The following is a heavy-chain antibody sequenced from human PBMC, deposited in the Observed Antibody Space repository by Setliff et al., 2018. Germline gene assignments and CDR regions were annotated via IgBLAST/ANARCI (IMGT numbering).Heavy chain of an antibody. CDR1: GFTFSRYW. J-gene: IGHJ4*02. CDR3: VMGSGALGHY. CDR2: IKEDGSEK. D-gene: IGHD3-10*01. V-gene: IGHV3-7*03. Sequence: SLRLSCVASGFTFSRYWMSWVRQAPGKGLEWVANIKEDGSEKYYMDSVKGRFTMSRDNAKNSLYLQMNSLRAEDTAVYYCVMGSGALGHYWGQGTLVTVSS.